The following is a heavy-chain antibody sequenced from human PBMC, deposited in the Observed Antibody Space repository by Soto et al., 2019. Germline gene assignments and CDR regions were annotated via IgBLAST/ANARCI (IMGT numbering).Heavy chain of an antibody. CDR2: INPNSGGT. V-gene: IGHV1-2*02. CDR3: ARGRALGYYYDSFDY. CDR1: GYTFTGYY. D-gene: IGHD3-22*01. J-gene: IGHJ4*02. Sequence: ASVKVSCKASGYTFTGYYMHWVRQAPGQGLEWMGWINPNSGGTNYAQKFQGRVTMTRDTSISTAYMELSRLRSDDTAAYYCARGRALGYYYDSFDYSGQGTLVTVSS.